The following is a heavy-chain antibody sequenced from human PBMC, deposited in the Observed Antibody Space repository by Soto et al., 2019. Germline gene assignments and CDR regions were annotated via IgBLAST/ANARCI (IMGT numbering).Heavy chain of an antibody. D-gene: IGHD6-6*01. CDR1: GYTFTAYF. V-gene: IGHV1-46*01. J-gene: IGHJ4*02. CDR3: ARAPYSSSSFFFDF. CDR2: INPSGGSI. Sequence: ASVKVSCKASGYTFTAYFMHWVRQAPGQVLEWMGIINPSGGSINYAQRFQGRIAMTWDTSTSTVYMELSRLRSDDTAVYYCARAPYSSSSFFFDFWGQGTPVTVSS.